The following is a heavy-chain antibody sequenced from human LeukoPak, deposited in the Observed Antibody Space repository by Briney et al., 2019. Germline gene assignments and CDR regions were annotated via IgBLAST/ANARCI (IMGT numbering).Heavy chain of an antibody. J-gene: IGHJ4*02. CDR3: ARRTFGGPFDY. Sequence: GGSLRLSCAASGFTFSSYAMSWVRQAPGKGLEWVSRINSDGSSTNYADSVKGRFTISRDNAKNTLYLQMNSLRAEDTAAYYCARRTFGGPFDYWGQGTLVTVSS. D-gene: IGHD2/OR15-2a*01. V-gene: IGHV3-74*01. CDR2: INSDGSST. CDR1: GFTFSSYA.